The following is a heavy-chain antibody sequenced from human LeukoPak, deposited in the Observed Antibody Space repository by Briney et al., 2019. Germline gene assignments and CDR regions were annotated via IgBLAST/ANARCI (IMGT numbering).Heavy chain of an antibody. CDR2: ISSSSSYI. Sequence: GGPLRLSCAASGFTFSSYSMNWVRQAPGKGLEWVSSISSSSSYIYYADSVKGRFTISRDNAKNSLYLQMNSLRAEDTAVYYCARYSRVAPQDYWGQGTLVTVSS. V-gene: IGHV3-21*01. J-gene: IGHJ4*02. CDR3: ARYSRVAPQDY. D-gene: IGHD2-15*01. CDR1: GFTFSSYS.